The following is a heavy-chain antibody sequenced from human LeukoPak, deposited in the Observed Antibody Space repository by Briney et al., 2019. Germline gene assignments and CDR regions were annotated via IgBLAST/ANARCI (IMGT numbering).Heavy chain of an antibody. CDR2: INSDGSST. D-gene: IGHD4-17*01. Sequence: HPGGSLRLPCAASGFTFSSYWMHWVRQAPGKGLVWVSRINSDGSSTSYADSVKGRFTISRDDAKNTLYLQMNSLRAEDTAVYYCARDSYDYGDVLKTFDIWGQGTMVTVSS. CDR3: ARDSYDYGDVLKTFDI. J-gene: IGHJ3*02. CDR1: GFTFSSYW. V-gene: IGHV3-74*01.